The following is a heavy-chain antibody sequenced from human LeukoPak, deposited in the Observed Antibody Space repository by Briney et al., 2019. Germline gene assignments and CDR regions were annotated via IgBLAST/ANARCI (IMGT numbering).Heavy chain of an antibody. CDR1: GFTVSSNY. Sequence: GGSLRLSCAASGFTVSSNYMSWVRQAPGKGLEWVSVIYSGGSTYYADSVKGRFTISRDNSKNTLYLQMNSLRAEDTAVYYCARLHGLINYDFWSGYMDVWGKGTTVTVSS. D-gene: IGHD3-3*01. V-gene: IGHV3-66*02. J-gene: IGHJ6*03. CDR2: IYSGGST. CDR3: ARLHGLINYDFWSGYMDV.